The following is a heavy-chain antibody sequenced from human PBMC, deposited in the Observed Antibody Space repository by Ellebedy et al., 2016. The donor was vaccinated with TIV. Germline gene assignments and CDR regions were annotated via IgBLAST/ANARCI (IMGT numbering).Heavy chain of an antibody. D-gene: IGHD6-19*01. CDR3: ARGRRSGWFFDC. V-gene: IGHV3-23*01. J-gene: IGHJ4*02. Sequence: GGSLRLSCAASGFTFSSYAMSWVRQAPGKGLEWVSTSGASTFYADSVRGRFTISKDNSKNTLYVQMNNLRAEDTAVYYCARGRRSGWFFDCWGQGTLVTVSS. CDR2: SGAST. CDR1: GFTFSSYA.